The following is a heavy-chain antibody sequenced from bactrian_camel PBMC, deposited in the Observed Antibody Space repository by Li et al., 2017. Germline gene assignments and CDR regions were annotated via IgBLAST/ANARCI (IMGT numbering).Heavy chain of an antibody. D-gene: IGHD4*01. Sequence: DVQLVESGGGSVQAGGSLTLSCAASPYTIRTYAMAWFRQAPGKEREGIATIDGNAVTTYKDSVKGRFTISQDGAENTVYLQMNGLKPEDTAMYYCAASRLGSTINWRQERRYGYWGQGTQVTVS. CDR2: IDGNAVTT. CDR3: AASRLGSTINWRQERRYGY. V-gene: IGHV3S40*01. J-gene: IGHJ4*01. CDR1: PYTIRTYA.